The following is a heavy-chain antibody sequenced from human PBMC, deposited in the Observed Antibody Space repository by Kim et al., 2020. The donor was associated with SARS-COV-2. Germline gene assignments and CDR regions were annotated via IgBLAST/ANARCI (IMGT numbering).Heavy chain of an antibody. J-gene: IGHJ4*02. CDR2: ISGGGVVT. Sequence: GGSLRLSCAASGFKFSSFAMTWVRQAPGKGLEWVSAISGGGVVTSYADSVRGRFIISRDSSKVYLQMNALKGEDTAVYYCATFTIFGVAEPYYFDYWGQG. CDR1: GFKFSSFA. V-gene: IGHV3-23*01. D-gene: IGHD3-3*01. CDR3: ATFTIFGVAEPYYFDY.